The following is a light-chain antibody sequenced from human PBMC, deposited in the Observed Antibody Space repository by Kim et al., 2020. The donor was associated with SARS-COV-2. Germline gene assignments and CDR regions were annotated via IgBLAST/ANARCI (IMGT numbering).Light chain of an antibody. CDR1: ETVSSSY. CDR3: QQYGASVYT. J-gene: IGKJ2*01. CDR2: GAS. V-gene: IGKV3-20*01. Sequence: EVVLTQSPGTLSLSPGESATLSCRTSETVSSSYIAWYRQRPGQPPSLLIYGASRRATGIPDRFSGSGSGKDFSLTISRLEPGDFVVYYCQQYGASVYTFGQGTKLEI.